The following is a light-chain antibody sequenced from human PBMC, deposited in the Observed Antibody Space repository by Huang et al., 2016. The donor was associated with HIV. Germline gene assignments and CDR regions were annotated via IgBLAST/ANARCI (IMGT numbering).Light chain of an antibody. CDR2: WAS. Sequence: IVVTQSPDSLAVSLGERAAINCKSSQSVLYSSNNNNYLAWYQQKPGQSPALIIYWASTRAPGVPDRFNGSGSGTDFTLTISSLQAEDVALYFCQQYFSTPLTFGGGTRVDIK. V-gene: IGKV4-1*01. J-gene: IGKJ4*01. CDR3: QQYFSTPLT. CDR1: QSVLYSSNNNNY.